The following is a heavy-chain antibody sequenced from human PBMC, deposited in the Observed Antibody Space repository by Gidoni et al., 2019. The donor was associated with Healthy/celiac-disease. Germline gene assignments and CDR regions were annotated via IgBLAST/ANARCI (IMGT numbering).Heavy chain of an antibody. Sequence: EVQLVESAGGLVQPGWSLRLHCAPSGFTFSSYQMSWVRQAPGKGLEWVANRKQGGRETYYVDSVKGRFTISRDNAKNSLYLQMNSLRAEDTDVYYCASAESTVGAFDIWGQGTMVTVSS. J-gene: IGHJ3*02. CDR1: GFTFSSYQ. D-gene: IGHD4-17*01. CDR2: RKQGGRET. V-gene: IGHV3-7*03. CDR3: ASAESTVGAFDI.